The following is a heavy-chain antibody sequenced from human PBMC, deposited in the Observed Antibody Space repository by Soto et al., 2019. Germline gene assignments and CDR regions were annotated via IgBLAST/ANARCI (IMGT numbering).Heavy chain of an antibody. CDR1: GFTFSNYA. J-gene: IGHJ4*02. D-gene: IGHD5-12*01. CDR3: AKVGSERYSGQHSDY. CDR2: ISPSSGST. V-gene: IGHV3-23*01. Sequence: EVQLLESGGGLVQPGGSLRLSCAASGFTFSNYAMNWVRQAPGKGLEWVSTISPSSGSTYYADSVKGRFTISRDNAKNVLYLQMNSLRGDDTAVYYCAKVGSERYSGQHSDYWGQGTLVTISS.